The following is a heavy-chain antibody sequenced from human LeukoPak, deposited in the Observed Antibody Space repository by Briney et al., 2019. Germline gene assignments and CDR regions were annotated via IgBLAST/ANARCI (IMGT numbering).Heavy chain of an antibody. J-gene: IGHJ4*02. V-gene: IGHV3-7*04. D-gene: IGHD3-10*01. CDR3: ARDYGSGRIELDY. Sequence: PGGSLRLSCAASGFTFSSYWMSWVRQAPGKGLEWVANINQDGSEKYYVDSVKGRFTISRDNAKNSLYLQMNSLRAEDTAVYYCARDYGSGRIELDYWGQGTLVTVSS. CDR1: GFTFSSYW. CDR2: INQDGSEK.